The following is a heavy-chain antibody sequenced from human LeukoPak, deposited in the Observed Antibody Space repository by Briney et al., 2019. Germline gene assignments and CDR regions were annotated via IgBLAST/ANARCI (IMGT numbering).Heavy chain of an antibody. D-gene: IGHD3-16*02. CDR3: ARDLGSFRPLNRFDY. CDR1: GFTFSSYA. V-gene: IGHV3-30*01. CDR2: ISYDGSNK. Sequence: GGSLRLSCAASGFTFSSYAMHWVRQAPGKGLEWVAVISYDGSNKYYADSVKGRFTISRDNSKNTLYLQMNSLRAEDTAVYYCARDLGSFRPLNRFDYWGQGTLVTVSS. J-gene: IGHJ4*02.